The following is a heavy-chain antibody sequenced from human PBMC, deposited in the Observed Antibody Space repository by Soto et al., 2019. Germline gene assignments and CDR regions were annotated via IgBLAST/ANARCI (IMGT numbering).Heavy chain of an antibody. CDR3: ARDVLGPVWGNHYYFDY. V-gene: IGHV6-1*01. J-gene: IGHJ4*02. CDR2: TYYRSKWYN. D-gene: IGHD3-16*01. Sequence: KQSQTLSLTCAISGDSVSSNSAAWNWIRQSPSRGLEWLGRTYYRSKWYNDYAVSVKSRITINPDTSKNQFSLQLNSVTPEDTAVYYCARDVLGPVWGNHYYFDYWGQGTLVTVSS. CDR1: GDSVSSNSAA.